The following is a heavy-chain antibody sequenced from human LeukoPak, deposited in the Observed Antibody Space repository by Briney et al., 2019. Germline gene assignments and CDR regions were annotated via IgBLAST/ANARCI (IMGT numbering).Heavy chain of an antibody. CDR2: IKSDGGKK. D-gene: IGHD3-3*01. Sequence: GGSLRLSCAASGFTCSSYGRGWVRQAPGKGLEWVANIKSDGGKKYKVGSVKGRFTASRDNAKNSLYLQMNRLNAEDTAVYYCARVFNFWSGYYRDSWGQGTLVSVSS. CDR1: GFTCSSYG. V-gene: IGHV3-7*04. J-gene: IGHJ4*02. CDR3: ARVFNFWSGYYRDS.